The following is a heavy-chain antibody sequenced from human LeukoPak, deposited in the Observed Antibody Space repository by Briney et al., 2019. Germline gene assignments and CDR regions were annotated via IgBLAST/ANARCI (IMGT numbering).Heavy chain of an antibody. J-gene: IGHJ4*02. D-gene: IGHD1-14*01. CDR3: AKKTGANLGLYYFDY. V-gene: IGHV4-59*01. CDR1: GGSISSYY. CDR2: IYYSGST. Sequence: SETLSLTCTVSGGSISSYYWSWIRQPPGKGLEWIGYIYYSGSTNYNPSLKSRATISVDTSKNQFSLKLSSVTAADTAVYYCAKKTGANLGLYYFDYWGQGTLVTVSA.